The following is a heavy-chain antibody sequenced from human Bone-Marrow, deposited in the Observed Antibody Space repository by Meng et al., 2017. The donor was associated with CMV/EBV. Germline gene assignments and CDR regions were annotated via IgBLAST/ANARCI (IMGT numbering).Heavy chain of an antibody. CDR3: AGGPADNSSGWYDY. Sequence: GSLRLSCTVSGGSVSSGSYYWSWIRQPPGKGLEWIGYIYYSGSTNYNPSLKSRVTISVDTSRNQLSLKLGAVTAADTAMYYCAGGPADNSSGWYDYWGQGTLVTVSS. CDR1: GGSVSSGSYY. V-gene: IGHV4-61*01. D-gene: IGHD6-19*01. CDR2: IYYSGST. J-gene: IGHJ4*02.